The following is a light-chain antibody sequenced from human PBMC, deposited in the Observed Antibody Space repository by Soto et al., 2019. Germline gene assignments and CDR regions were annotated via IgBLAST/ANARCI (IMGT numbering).Light chain of an antibody. J-gene: IGKJ4*01. Sequence: DILMTQSPSTLAASVGDRVTITCRASQSISGRVAWYLQKPGKAPKLLTSYASNLESGVPSRCSGRGSGTEFTLAISSLQPDDFATYDCRQYTSDSLTFGGGTRVEIK. V-gene: IGKV1-5*01. CDR1: QSISGR. CDR2: YAS. CDR3: RQYTSDSLT.